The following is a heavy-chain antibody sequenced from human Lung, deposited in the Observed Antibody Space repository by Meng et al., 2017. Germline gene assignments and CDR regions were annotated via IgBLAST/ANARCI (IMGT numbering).Heavy chain of an antibody. CDR3: ARGPTTMAHDFDY. CDR2: INHSGST. D-gene: IGHD4-11*01. J-gene: IGHJ4*02. CDR1: GGSFSDYY. V-gene: IGHV4-34*01. Sequence: QVQLQQWGAGLLKPSETLSRPCVVSGGSFSDYYWSWIRQPPGKGLEWIGEINHSGSTNYNPSLESRATISVDTSQNNLSLKLSSVTAADSAVYYCARGPTTMAHDFDYWGQGTLVTVSS.